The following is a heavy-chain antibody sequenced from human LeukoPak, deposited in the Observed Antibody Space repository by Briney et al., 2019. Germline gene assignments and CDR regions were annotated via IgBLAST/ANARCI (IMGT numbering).Heavy chain of an antibody. CDR3: ARRGTSYYYGMDV. D-gene: IGHD1-1*01. Sequence: SETLSLTCAVYGGSFSGYYWSWIRQPPGKGLEWLGEINHSGSTNYNPSLKSRVTISGDTSKNQFSLKLSSVTAADTAVYYCARRGTSYYYGMDVWGQGTTVTVSS. J-gene: IGHJ6*02. CDR2: INHSGST. V-gene: IGHV4-34*01. CDR1: GGSFSGYY.